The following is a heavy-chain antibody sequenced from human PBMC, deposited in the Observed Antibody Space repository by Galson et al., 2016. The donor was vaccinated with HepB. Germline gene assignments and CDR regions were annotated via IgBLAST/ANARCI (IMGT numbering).Heavy chain of an antibody. J-gene: IGHJ3*01. Sequence: SLRLSCAASGFSFSSYGMHWVRQAPGKGLEWVAVISYDGRNEFYADSVRGRFTISRDNSKNTLYLEMNSLRAEDTAVYHCARWETSGDVFAFDVWGQGTVVSVSS. D-gene: IGHD7-27*01. V-gene: IGHV3-30*03. CDR1: GFSFSSYG. CDR2: ISYDGRNE. CDR3: ARWETSGDVFAFDV.